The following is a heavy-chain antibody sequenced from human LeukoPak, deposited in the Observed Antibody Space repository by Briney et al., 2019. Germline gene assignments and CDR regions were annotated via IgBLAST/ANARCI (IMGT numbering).Heavy chain of an antibody. Sequence: SETLSLTCAVSGGSISSSNWWSWVRQPPGKGLEWIGEIHHSGSTNYNPSLKSRVTISVDTSKNQFSLKLSSVTAADTAVYYCARGKIYYDSSGYYPNWFDPWGQGTLVTVSS. CDR3: ARGKIYYDSSGYYPNWFDP. CDR1: GGSISSSNW. V-gene: IGHV4-4*02. D-gene: IGHD3-22*01. J-gene: IGHJ5*02. CDR2: IHHSGST.